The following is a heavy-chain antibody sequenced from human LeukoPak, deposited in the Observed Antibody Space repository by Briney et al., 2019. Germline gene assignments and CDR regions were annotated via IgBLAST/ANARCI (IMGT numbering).Heavy chain of an antibody. D-gene: IGHD2-2*01. V-gene: IGHV4-59*01. CDR1: GGSISSYY. Sequence: SETLSLTCTVSGGSISSYYWSWLRQPPGKGLEWIGFIYYSGSTNYNPSLKSRVTISVDTSKNQFSLKLSSVTAADTAVYYCARGEVVEVPAAPYFDYWGQGTLVTVSS. J-gene: IGHJ4*02. CDR2: IYYSGST. CDR3: ARGEVVEVPAAPYFDY.